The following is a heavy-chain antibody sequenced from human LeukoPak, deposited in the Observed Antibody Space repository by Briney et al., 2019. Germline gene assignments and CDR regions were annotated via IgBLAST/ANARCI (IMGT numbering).Heavy chain of an antibody. CDR2: IYYSGNT. CDR3: ARGLGYCSGGSCYSGYYYGMDV. J-gene: IGHJ6*04. V-gene: IGHV4-31*03. CDR1: GGSISSGGYY. D-gene: IGHD2-15*01. Sequence: PSETLSLTCTVSGGSISSGGYYWSWICQHPGKGLEWIGYIYYSGNTYYNPSLKSRVTISVDTSKNQFSLKLSSVTAADTAVYYCARGLGYCSGGSCYSGYYYGMDVWGKGTTVTVSS.